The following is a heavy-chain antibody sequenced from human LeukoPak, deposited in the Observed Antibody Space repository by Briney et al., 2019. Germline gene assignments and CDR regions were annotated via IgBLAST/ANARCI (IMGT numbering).Heavy chain of an antibody. D-gene: IGHD3-9*01. V-gene: IGHV4-34*01. CDR3: ARHRGLRYFDWLHFDYYDSSGGWDY. Sequence: SETLSLTCAVYGGSFSGYYWSWIRQPPGKGLEWIGEINHSGSTNYNPSLKSRVTISVDTSKNQFSLKLSSVTAADTAVYYCARHRGLRYFDWLHFDYYDSSGGWDYWGQGTLVTVSS. CDR1: GGSFSGYY. CDR2: INHSGST. J-gene: IGHJ4*02.